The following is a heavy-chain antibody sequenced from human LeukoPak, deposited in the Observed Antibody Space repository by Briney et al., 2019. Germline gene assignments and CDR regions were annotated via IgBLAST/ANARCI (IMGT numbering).Heavy chain of an antibody. J-gene: IGHJ4*02. CDR2: ISYDGSNE. Sequence: PGGSLRLSCAASGFIFSSYGMHWVRQAPRKGLEWVAVISYDGSNEYYADSVKGRFTISRDNSKNTLYMEVNSLRAEDTAVYSCARGPSKGYSSSWYLGHWGQGTLVTVSS. CDR1: GFIFSSYG. CDR3: ARGPSKGYSSSWYLGH. V-gene: IGHV3-30*03. D-gene: IGHD6-13*01.